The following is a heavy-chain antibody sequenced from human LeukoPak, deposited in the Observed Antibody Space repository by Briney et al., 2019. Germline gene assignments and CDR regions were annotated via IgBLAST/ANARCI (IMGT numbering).Heavy chain of an antibody. Sequence: GGSLRLSCAASGFTFSSYAMSWVRQTPGKGLEWVGRIKSNTDGGATDYAAPVQGRFTISRDDSKNTLYLQMNSLKTEDTAVYYCTTDPNWELLDYWGQGTLVTVSS. J-gene: IGHJ4*02. CDR3: TTDPNWELLDY. D-gene: IGHD1-26*01. CDR2: IKSNTDGGAT. CDR1: GFTFSSYA. V-gene: IGHV3-15*01.